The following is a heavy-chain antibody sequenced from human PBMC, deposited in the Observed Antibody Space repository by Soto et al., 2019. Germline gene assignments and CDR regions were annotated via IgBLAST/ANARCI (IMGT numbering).Heavy chain of an antibody. CDR3: ARGYNWNDVGY. Sequence: GGSLRLSCAAPGFTFSSYAMSWVRQAPGKGLEWVSAISGSGGSTYYADSVKGRFTISRDNSKNTLYLQMNSLRAEDTAVYYCARGYNWNDVGYWGQGTLVTVSS. CDR2: ISGSGGST. J-gene: IGHJ4*02. CDR1: GFTFSSYA. V-gene: IGHV3-23*01. D-gene: IGHD1-20*01.